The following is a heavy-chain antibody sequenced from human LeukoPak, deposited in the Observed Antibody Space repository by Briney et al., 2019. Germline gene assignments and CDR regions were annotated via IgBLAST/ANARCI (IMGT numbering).Heavy chain of an antibody. Sequence: ASVKVSCKASGYTFTSYDINWVRQATGQGLEWMGWMNPNSGNTGYAQKFQGRVTMTRNTSISTAYMELNSLRSEDTAVYYCASRVWAPKDYYYGMDVWGQGTTVTVSS. CDR2: MNPNSGNT. CDR1: GYTFTSYD. D-gene: IGHD6-13*01. J-gene: IGHJ6*02. V-gene: IGHV1-8*01. CDR3: ASRVWAPKDYYYGMDV.